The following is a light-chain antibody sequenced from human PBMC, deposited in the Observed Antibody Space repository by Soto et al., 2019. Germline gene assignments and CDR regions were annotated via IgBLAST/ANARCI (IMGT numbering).Light chain of an antibody. Sequence: DVQLTQSPSFLSTSVGDRVTITCRASQGIGSYLAWYQQKPGKAPKFLVCLASTLQSGVPSRFSGSGSGTEFNLTISNLQPEDFATYYCQKYDSAPRTFGQGTKVDMK. V-gene: IGKV1-9*01. J-gene: IGKJ1*01. CDR1: QGIGSY. CDR3: QKYDSAPRT. CDR2: LAS.